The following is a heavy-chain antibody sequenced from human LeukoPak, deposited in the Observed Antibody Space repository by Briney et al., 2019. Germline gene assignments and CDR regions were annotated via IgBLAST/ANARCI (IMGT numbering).Heavy chain of an antibody. J-gene: IGHJ4*02. V-gene: IGHV3-30*02. Sequence: RGSLRLSCAASGFSFSSYGMHWVRQAPGKGLEWVAFIRNDGSNKYYADSVKGRFTISRDNTKNTLYLQMNSLRAEDTAVYYCAKPGGASSIAYWGQGTLVTVSS. CDR1: GFSFSSYG. D-gene: IGHD6-6*01. CDR2: IRNDGSNK. CDR3: AKPGGASSIAY.